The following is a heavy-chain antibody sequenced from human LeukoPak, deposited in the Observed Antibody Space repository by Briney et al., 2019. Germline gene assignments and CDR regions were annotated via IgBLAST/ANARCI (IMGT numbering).Heavy chain of an antibody. Sequence: PGGSLRLSCAASGFTFSSYGMHWVRQAPGKGLEWVAFIRYDGSNKYYADSVKGRFTISRDNSKNTLHLQMNSLRAEDTAVYYCAKKTGTRYYFDYWGQGTLVTVSS. CDR1: GFTFSSYG. J-gene: IGHJ4*02. CDR2: IRYDGSNK. V-gene: IGHV3-30*02. CDR3: AKKTGTRYYFDY. D-gene: IGHD1-7*01.